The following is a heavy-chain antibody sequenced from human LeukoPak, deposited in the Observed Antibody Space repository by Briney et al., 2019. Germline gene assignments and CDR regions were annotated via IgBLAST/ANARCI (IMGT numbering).Heavy chain of an antibody. CDR2: IIPIFGTA. CDR3: ASGAPGLSYCSGGSCYTAPYYYYYGMDV. D-gene: IGHD2-15*01. CDR1: GGTFSSYA. Sequence: SVKVFCKASGGTFSSYAISWVRQAPGQGLEWMGGIIPIFGTANYAQKFQGRVTITADESTSTAYMELSSLRSEDTAVYYCASGAPGLSYCSGGSCYTAPYYYYYGMDVWGKGTTVTVSS. J-gene: IGHJ6*04. V-gene: IGHV1-69*13.